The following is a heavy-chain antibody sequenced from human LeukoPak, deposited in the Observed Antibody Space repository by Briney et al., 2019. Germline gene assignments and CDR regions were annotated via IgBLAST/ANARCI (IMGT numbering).Heavy chain of an antibody. J-gene: IGHJ4*02. D-gene: IGHD4-23*01. CDR1: RGSISSFY. V-gene: IGHV4-59*01. CDR2: ISYSGNT. Sequence: PSEALSLTCTVSRGSISSFYWSWIRQPPGKRLEWIGYISYSGNTKYNPSLKSRVTISVDTSKNQFSLKLSCVTAADTAVYYCARDYGGKFDYWGQGTLVTVSS. CDR3: ARDYGGKFDY.